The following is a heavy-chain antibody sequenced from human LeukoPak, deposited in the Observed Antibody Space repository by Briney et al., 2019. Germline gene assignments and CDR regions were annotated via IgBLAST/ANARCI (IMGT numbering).Heavy chain of an antibody. CDR3: AKGFGSYYSSGVFMAY. J-gene: IGHJ4*02. CDR2: IRYDGSNK. V-gene: IGHV3-30*02. D-gene: IGHD1-26*01. CDR1: GFTFSSYG. Sequence: GGSLRLPCAASGFTFSSYGMHWVRQAPGKGLEWVAFIRYDGSNKYYADSVKGRFTISRDNSKKTLYLQMNSLRAEDTAVYYCAKGFGSYYSSGVFMAYWVQGTLVTVSS.